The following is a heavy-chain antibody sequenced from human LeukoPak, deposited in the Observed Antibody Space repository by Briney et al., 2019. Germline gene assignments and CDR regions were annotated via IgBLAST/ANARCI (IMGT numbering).Heavy chain of an antibody. CDR3: TSLYYGDYAPFDP. J-gene: IGHJ5*02. CDR2: IRSKANSYAT. V-gene: IGHV3-73*01. D-gene: IGHD4-17*01. CDR1: GFTFSSYW. Sequence: GRSLRLSCAASGFTFSSYWTSWVRQAPGKGQEWVGRIRSKANSYATAYAASVKGRFTISRDDSKNTAYLQMNSLKTEDTAVYYCTSLYYGDYAPFDPWGQGTLVTVSS.